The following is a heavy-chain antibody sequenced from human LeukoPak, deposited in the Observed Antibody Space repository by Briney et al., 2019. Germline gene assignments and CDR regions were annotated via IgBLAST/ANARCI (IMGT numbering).Heavy chain of an antibody. D-gene: IGHD3-3*01. J-gene: IGHJ5*02. CDR3: ARGITIFGVVIGPNWFDP. V-gene: IGHV6-1*01. CDR1: GDSFSSNSAA. CDR2: TYYRSKWYN. Sequence: SQTLSLTCAISGDSFSSNSAAWNWIRQSPSRGLEWLGRTYYRSKWYNDYAVSVKSLITINPDTSKNQFSLQLNSVTPEDTAVYYCARGITIFGVVIGPNWFDPWGQGTLVTVSS.